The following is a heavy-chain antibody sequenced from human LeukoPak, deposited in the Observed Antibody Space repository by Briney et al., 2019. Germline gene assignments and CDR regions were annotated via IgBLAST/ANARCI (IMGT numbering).Heavy chain of an antibody. CDR3: ARDQPPSGIVVVPAADY. D-gene: IGHD2-2*01. CDR2: ISSSSSYI. J-gene: IGHJ4*02. V-gene: IGHV3-21*01. Sequence: GGSLRLSCAASGFTFSSYSMNWVRQGPGKGLEWVSSISSSSSYIYYADSVKGRFTISRDNAKNSLYLQMNSLRADDTAVYYCARDQPPSGIVVVPAADYWGQGPLVTVSS. CDR1: GFTFSSYS.